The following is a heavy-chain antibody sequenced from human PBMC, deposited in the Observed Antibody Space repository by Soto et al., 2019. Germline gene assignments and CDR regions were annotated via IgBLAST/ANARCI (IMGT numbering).Heavy chain of an antibody. CDR2: ISYDGSNK. Sequence: QVQLVESGGGVVQPGRSLRLSCAASGFTFSSYAMHWVRQAPGKGLEWVAVISYDGSNKYYADSVKGRFTIPRDNSKNTLYLQMNSLRAEDTAVYYCAAGSGSYPFDYWGQGTLVTVSS. CDR1: GFTFSSYA. V-gene: IGHV3-30-3*01. CDR3: AAGSGSYPFDY. J-gene: IGHJ4*02. D-gene: IGHD1-26*01.